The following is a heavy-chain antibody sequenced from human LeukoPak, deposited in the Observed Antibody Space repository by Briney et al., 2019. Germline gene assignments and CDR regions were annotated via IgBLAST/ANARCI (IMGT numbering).Heavy chain of an antibody. D-gene: IGHD1-26*01. CDR3: AKDWIPSIVGEGGAFDI. V-gene: IGHV4-4*02. Sequence: PSGTLSLTCAVSGGSISSSNWWSWVRQPPGKGLEWIGEIYHSGSTNYNPSLKSRVTISVDKSKNQFSLKLSSVTAADTAVYYCAKDWIPSIVGEGGAFDIWGQGTMVTVSS. J-gene: IGHJ3*02. CDR1: GGSISSSNW. CDR2: IYHSGST.